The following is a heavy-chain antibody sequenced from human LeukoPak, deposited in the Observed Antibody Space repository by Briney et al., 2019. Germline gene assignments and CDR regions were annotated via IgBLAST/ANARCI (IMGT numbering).Heavy chain of an antibody. Sequence: GGSLRLSCAASGFSFSTYSMQWVRQAPGKGLEWVSYISSSSSTIYYADSVKGRFTISRDNAKNSLYLQMNSLRDEDTAVYYCAREIVVVPAAAITGWFDPWGQGTLVTVSS. D-gene: IGHD2-2*01. V-gene: IGHV3-48*02. J-gene: IGHJ5*02. CDR2: ISSSSSTI. CDR1: GFSFSTYS. CDR3: AREIVVVPAAAITGWFDP.